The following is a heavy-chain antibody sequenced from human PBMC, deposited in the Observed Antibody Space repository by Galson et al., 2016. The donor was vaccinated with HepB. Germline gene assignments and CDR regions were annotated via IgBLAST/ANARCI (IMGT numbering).Heavy chain of an antibody. Sequence: SLRLSCAASGFTFSNYAMHWVRQAPGKGLEWVAVISYDGSNKNYADSVKGRFTISRDNSKNTLYLQMNSLRAEDTAVYHCARVGDDNNTWIQLWSNYYYYGMDVWGQGTTVTVSS. CDR2: ISYDGSNK. V-gene: IGHV3-30-3*01. J-gene: IGHJ6*02. CDR3: ARVGDDNNTWIQLWSNYYYYGMDV. D-gene: IGHD5-18*01. CDR1: GFTFSNYA.